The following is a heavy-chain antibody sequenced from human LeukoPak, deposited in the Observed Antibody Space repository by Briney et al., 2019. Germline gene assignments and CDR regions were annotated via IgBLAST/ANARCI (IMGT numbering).Heavy chain of an antibody. CDR2: ISGSGGST. J-gene: IGHJ2*01. Sequence: PGGSLRLSCAASGFTFSSYAMSWVRQAPGKGLEWVSAISGSGGSTYYADSVKGRFTISRDNSKNTLYLQMNSLRAEDTAVYYCAKPTSRGSSWYFWYFDLWAVAPWSLSPQ. CDR3: AKPTSRGSSWYFWYFDL. D-gene: IGHD6-13*01. V-gene: IGHV3-23*01. CDR1: GFTFSSYA.